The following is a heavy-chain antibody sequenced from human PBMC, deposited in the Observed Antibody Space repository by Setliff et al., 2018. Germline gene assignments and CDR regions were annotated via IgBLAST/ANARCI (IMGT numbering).Heavy chain of an antibody. V-gene: IGHV5-51*01. D-gene: IGHD3-3*01. CDR2: IYPDDSDA. J-gene: IGHJ5*02. CDR3: ARSRSNFWSGYFNWFDP. Sequence: PGESLKISCKGSGYSFTSYWIGWVRQMPGKGLEWMGIIYPDDSDARYSPSFRGQVTISVDKSISTAYLQWSSLKASDTAMYYCARSRSNFWSGYFNWFDPWGQGTLVTVSS. CDR1: GYSFTSYW.